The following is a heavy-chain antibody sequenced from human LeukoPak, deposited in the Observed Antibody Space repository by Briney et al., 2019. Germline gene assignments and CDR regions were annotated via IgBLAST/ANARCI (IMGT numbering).Heavy chain of an antibody. CDR3: ARSYGSWYAAFDI. D-gene: IGHD2-2*01. Sequence: PSETLSLTCTVSGGSISSYYWSWIRQPPGKGLEWIGYIYYSGSTNYNPSLKSRVTISVDTSKNQFSLKLSSVTAADTAVYYCARSYGSWYAAFDIGGQGTMVTVSS. CDR1: GGSISSYY. J-gene: IGHJ3*02. V-gene: IGHV4-59*01. CDR2: IYYSGST.